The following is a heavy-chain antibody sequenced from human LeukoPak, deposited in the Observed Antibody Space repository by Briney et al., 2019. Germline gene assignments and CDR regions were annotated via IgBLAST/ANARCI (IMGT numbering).Heavy chain of an antibody. Sequence: GGSLRLSCAASGFTFRSYWMHWLRQAPGKGLVWVSHINSDGSTTSYADSVKGRFAISRDNAKNTLDLQMNSLRAEDTAVYYCAKVGPKVRGAPLGYMDVWGKGTTVTVSS. CDR2: INSDGSTT. D-gene: IGHD3-10*01. CDR1: GFTFRSYW. J-gene: IGHJ6*03. V-gene: IGHV3-74*01. CDR3: AKVGPKVRGAPLGYMDV.